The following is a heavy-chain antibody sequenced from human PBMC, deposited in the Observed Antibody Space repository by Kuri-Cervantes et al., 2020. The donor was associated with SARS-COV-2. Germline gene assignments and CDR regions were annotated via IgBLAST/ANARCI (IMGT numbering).Heavy chain of an antibody. CDR2: ISYDGSNK. CDR3: ASGYSGSYSYFQH. D-gene: IGHD1-26*01. Sequence: GGSLRLSCAASGFTFSSYAMHWVRQAPGKGLEWVAVISYDGSNKYYADSVKGRFTISSDNSKNTLYLQMNSLRAEDTAVYYCASGYSGSYSYFQHWGQGTLVTVSS. J-gene: IGHJ1*01. V-gene: IGHV3-30*04. CDR1: GFTFSSYA.